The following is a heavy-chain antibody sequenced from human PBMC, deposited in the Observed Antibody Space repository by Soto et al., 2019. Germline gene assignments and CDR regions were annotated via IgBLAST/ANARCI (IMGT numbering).Heavy chain of an antibody. J-gene: IGHJ3*01. V-gene: IGHV3-74*01. Sequence: EVQLVESGGGLVQPGESLRLSCAASGFTFDYYWMHWVRQAPGKGLVWVSRVHSDGTTTTYADSVKGRFTISRDNAKNTVSLHISLLRAEITTIFYFASGDRGGFYLWGHGTVVTFSS. D-gene: IGHD3-10*01. CDR2: VHSDGTTT. CDR3: ASGDRGGFYL. CDR1: GFTFDYYW.